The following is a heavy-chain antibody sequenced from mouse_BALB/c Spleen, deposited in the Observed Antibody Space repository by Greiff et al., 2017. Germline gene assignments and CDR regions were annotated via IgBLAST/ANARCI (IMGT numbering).Heavy chain of an antibody. CDR3: ASKRGTYAMDY. D-gene: IGHD3-3*01. CDR1: GYTFTDYW. Sequence: VQLQQSGAELVMPGASVKMSCKASGYTFTDYWMHWVKQRPGQGLEWIGAIDTSDSYTSYNQKFKGKATLTVDESSSTAYMQLSSLTSEDSAVYYCASKRGTYAMDYWGQGTSVTVSS. CDR2: IDTSDSYT. J-gene: IGHJ4*01. V-gene: IGHV1-69*01.